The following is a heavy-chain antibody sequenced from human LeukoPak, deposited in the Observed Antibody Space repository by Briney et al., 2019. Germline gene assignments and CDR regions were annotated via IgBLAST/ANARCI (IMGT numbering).Heavy chain of an antibody. J-gene: IGHJ4*02. V-gene: IGHV1-2*02. D-gene: IGHD6-19*01. Sequence: ASVKVSCKASGYTFTGYYMNWVRQAPGQGLEWMGWINPNSGDTNSAQKFQGRVTMTRDTSISTGYMELNSLRSDDTAVYYCARGREVARTVGYWGQGTLVTVSS. CDR3: ARGREVARTVGY. CDR1: GYTFTGYY. CDR2: INPNSGDT.